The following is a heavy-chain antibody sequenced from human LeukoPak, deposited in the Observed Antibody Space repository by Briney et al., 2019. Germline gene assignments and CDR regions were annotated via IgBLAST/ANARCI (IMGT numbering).Heavy chain of an antibody. CDR3: ARHHERSGYRAVDY. CDR1: GASVSSGSYS. D-gene: IGHD3-22*01. J-gene: IGHJ4*02. CDR2: MFYRGST. Sequence: SETLSLTCTVSGASVSSGSYSWNWIRQPPGKGLEWIGYMFYRGSTNYNPSLKSRVTISVDSSKNQFSLNLSSVTAADTAVYYCARHHERSGYRAVDYWGQGTLVTVSS. V-gene: IGHV4-61*01.